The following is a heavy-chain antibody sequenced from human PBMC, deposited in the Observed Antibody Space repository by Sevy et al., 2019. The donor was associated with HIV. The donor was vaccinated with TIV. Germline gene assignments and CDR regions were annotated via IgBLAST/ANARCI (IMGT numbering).Heavy chain of an antibody. J-gene: IGHJ3*02. CDR3: ARNNCSITNCYMGDVFDI. Sequence: GGSLRLSCAASGFTFSSYSMNWVRQALGKGLEWVPSISGISNYIYYADSMKGRFTVSRDNARNSLYLQMNSLRAEDTAVYYCARNNCSITNCYMGDVFDIWGQGTMVTVSS. V-gene: IGHV3-21*01. D-gene: IGHD2-2*02. CDR2: ISGISNYI. CDR1: GFTFSSYS.